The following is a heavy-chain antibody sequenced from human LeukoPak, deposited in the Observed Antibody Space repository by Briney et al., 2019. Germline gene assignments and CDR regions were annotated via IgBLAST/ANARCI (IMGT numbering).Heavy chain of an antibody. CDR2: INPYSGET. J-gene: IGHJ6*03. D-gene: IGHD1-26*01. CDR1: GYTLTGHY. CDR3: ARDSGFKPHMDV. V-gene: IGHV1-2*02. Sequence: ASVKVSCKASGYTLTGHYMHWVRQAPGQGLEWMGWINPYSGETNSAQKFQGRVTMTRDTSISTVYMGLSSLTSDDTAVYYCARDSGFKPHMDVWGKGTPVTVSS.